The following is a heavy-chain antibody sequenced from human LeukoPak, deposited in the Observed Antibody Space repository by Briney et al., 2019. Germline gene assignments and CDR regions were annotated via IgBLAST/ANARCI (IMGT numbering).Heavy chain of an antibody. D-gene: IGHD3-10*02. V-gene: IGHV3-21*01. CDR3: AELGITMIGGV. J-gene: IGHJ6*04. Sequence: PGGSLRLPCAASGFTFYTYSMNWVRQAPGKGLEWVSSISSSGTYTYYADSVKGRFTISRDNAKNSLYLQMNSLRAEDTAVYYCAELGITMIGGVWGKGTTVTISS. CDR2: ISSSGTYT. CDR1: GFTFYTYS.